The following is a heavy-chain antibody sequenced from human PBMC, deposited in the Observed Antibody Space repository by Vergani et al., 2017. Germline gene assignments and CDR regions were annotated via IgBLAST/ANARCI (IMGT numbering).Heavy chain of an antibody. D-gene: IGHD3-10*01. CDR3: ARGSGLWFGERDHMDV. J-gene: IGHJ6*03. Sequence: EVQLVESGGGLVQPGGSLRLSCAASGFTFRSYSMNWVCQAPGKGLEWGSYISSSSSTIYYADSGKGRFTISRDNAKNSLYLQMNSLRAEDTAVYYCARGSGLWFGERDHMDVWGKGTTVTVSS. V-gene: IGHV3-48*01. CDR2: ISSSSSTI. CDR1: GFTFRSYS.